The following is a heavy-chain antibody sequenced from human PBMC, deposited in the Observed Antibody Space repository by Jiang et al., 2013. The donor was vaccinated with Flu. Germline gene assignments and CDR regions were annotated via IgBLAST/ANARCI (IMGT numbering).Heavy chain of an antibody. CDR1: GGSISSSNYY. D-gene: IGHD2/OR15-2a*01. CDR2: IDYSGDT. V-gene: IGHV4-39*07. J-gene: IGHJ6*02. Sequence: GSGLVKPSEALSLTCTVSGGSISSSNYYWGWIRQPPGKGLEWIGSIDYSGDTYYNPSLKSRVTMSVDTSKNHFSLKLSSVTAADTAVYYCARVLYSTTWVSYGRYYYYYGMDVWGQG. CDR3: ARVLYSTTWVSYGRYYYYYGMDV.